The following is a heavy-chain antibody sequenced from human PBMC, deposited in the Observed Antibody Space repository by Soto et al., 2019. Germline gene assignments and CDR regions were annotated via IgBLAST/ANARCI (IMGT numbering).Heavy chain of an antibody. J-gene: IGHJ6*02. CDR2: IIPIFGTA. CDR3: ARGKTYYYDSSGYYSRYYYGMDV. V-gene: IGHV1-69*01. CDR1: GGTFSSYA. D-gene: IGHD3-22*01. Sequence: QVQLVQSGAEVKKPGSSVKVSCKASGGTFSSYAISWVRQAPGQGLEWMGGIIPIFGTANYAQKFQGRVTITADEARSTAYMELSSLRAEDTAVYYCARGKTYYYDSSGYYSRYYYGMDVWGQGTTVTVSS.